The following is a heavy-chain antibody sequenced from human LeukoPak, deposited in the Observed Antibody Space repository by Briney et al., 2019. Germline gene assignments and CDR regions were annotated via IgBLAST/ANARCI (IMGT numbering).Heavy chain of an antibody. CDR1: GGTFSSYA. V-gene: IGHV1-69*05. CDR2: IIPIFGTA. J-gene: IGHJ4*02. D-gene: IGHD3-10*01. CDR3: AGADFYGSGSFVR. Sequence: ASVKVSCKASGGTFSSYAISWVRQAPGQGLEWMGGIIPIFGTANYAQKFQGRFTLTRDTSNSTANMDLNSLRYDDTALYYCAGADFYGSGSFVRWGQGTLVTVSS.